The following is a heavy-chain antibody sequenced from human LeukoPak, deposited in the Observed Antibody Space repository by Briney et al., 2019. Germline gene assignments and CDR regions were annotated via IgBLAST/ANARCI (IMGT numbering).Heavy chain of an antibody. V-gene: IGHV3-33*06. CDR2: IWYDGSNK. J-gene: IGHJ4*02. CDR3: AKDKIDSEITMIVSEHYFDY. CDR1: GFTFSSYG. D-gene: IGHD3-22*01. Sequence: GGSLRLSCAASGFTFSSYGMHWVRQAPGKGLEWVAVIWYDGSNKYYADSVKGQFTISRDNSKNTLYLQMNSLRAEDTAVYYCAKDKIDSEITMIVSEHYFDYWGQGTLVTVSS.